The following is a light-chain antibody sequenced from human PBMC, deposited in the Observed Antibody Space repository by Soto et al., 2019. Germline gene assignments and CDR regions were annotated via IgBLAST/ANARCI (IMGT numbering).Light chain of an antibody. V-gene: IGKV3-15*01. J-gene: IGKJ1*01. CDR3: QQYISWT. CDR1: QSVSSD. Sequence: EIVMTQSPATLSVSPVERATLSCRASQSVSSDLAWYQQKPGQAPRLLIYGAAIRATGIPARFSGSGSATDFTLTISSLQSEDFAVYYCQQYISWTFGQGTKVEIK. CDR2: GAA.